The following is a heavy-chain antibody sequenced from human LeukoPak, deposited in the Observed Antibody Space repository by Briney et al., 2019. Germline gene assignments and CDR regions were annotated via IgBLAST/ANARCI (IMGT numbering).Heavy chain of an antibody. D-gene: IGHD6-19*01. CDR1: GGSMSPYH. CDR2: IYYSGST. V-gene: IGHV4-59*08. Sequence: PSETLSLTCTVSGGSMSPYHWGWIRQPPGNGLEWTGYIYYSGSTYYNPSLKSRVTISVDTSKNQFSLKLSSVTAADTAIYYCARAVSGRFDYWGQGTLVTVSS. J-gene: IGHJ4*02. CDR3: ARAVSGRFDY.